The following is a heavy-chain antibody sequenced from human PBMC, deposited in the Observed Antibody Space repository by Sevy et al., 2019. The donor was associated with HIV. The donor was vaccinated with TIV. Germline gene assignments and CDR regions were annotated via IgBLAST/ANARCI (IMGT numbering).Heavy chain of an antibody. CDR1: GFTFSSYG. CDR2: IWYDGSNK. Sequence: GGSLRLSCAASGFTFSSYGMHWVRQAPGKGLEWVAVIWYDGSNKYYADSVKGRFTISRDNSKNTLYLQMNSLRAEDTAVYYCGRGGVGATEGDAFDIWGQGTMVTVSS. V-gene: IGHV3-33*01. J-gene: IGHJ3*02. CDR3: GRGGVGATEGDAFDI. D-gene: IGHD1-26*01.